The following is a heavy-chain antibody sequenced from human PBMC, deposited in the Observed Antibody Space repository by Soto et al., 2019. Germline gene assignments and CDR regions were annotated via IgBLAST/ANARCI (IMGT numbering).Heavy chain of an antibody. CDR1: GYTFTSYA. CDR2: INAGNGNT. J-gene: IGHJ4*02. V-gene: IGHV1-3*01. Sequence: ASVKVSCKASGYTFTSYAMHWVRQAPGQRLEWMGWINAGNGNTKYSQKFQGRVTITRDTSASTAYMELSSLRSEDTAVYYCARGRYYDYIWGSYPLCYFDYWGQGTLVTVSS. D-gene: IGHD3-16*02. CDR3: ARGRYYDYIWGSYPLCYFDY.